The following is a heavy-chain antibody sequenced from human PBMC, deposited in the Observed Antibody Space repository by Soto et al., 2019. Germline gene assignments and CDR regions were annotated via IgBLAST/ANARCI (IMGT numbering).Heavy chain of an antibody. J-gene: IGHJ4*02. D-gene: IGHD4-17*01. CDR1: GGSLSSSRYY. Sequence: PSETLSLTCTVSGGSLSSSRYYWGWIRQPPGKGLEWIGSIYYSGSTYYNPSLKSRVTISVDTSKNQFSLKLSSVTAADTAVYYCARSMTTVVTLDYWGQGTLVTVSS. CDR2: IYYSGST. CDR3: ARSMTTVVTLDY. V-gene: IGHV4-39*01.